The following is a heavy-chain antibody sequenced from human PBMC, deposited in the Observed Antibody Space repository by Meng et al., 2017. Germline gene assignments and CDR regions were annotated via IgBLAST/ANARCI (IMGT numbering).Heavy chain of an antibody. CDR1: GGSFSGYY. V-gene: IGHV4-34*02. Sequence: QVQLQQWGAGLLKPSGTLSLTCAVYGGSFSGYYWSWIRQPPGKGLEWIGEINHSGSTNYNPSLKSRVTISVDTSKNQFSLKLSSVTAADTAVYYCASSGYSYGYRFDYWGQGTLVTGSS. J-gene: IGHJ4*02. CDR2: INHSGST. D-gene: IGHD5-18*01. CDR3: ASSGYSYGYRFDY.